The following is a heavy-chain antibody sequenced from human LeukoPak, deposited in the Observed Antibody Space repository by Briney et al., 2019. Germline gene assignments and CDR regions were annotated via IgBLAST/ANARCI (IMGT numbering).Heavy chain of an antibody. CDR1: GYTFTGYY. V-gene: IGHV1-2*02. Sequence: ASVKVSCKASGYTFTGYYMHWVRQAPGQGLEWMGWINPNSGGTNYAQKFQGRVTMTRDTSTRTAYMELSRLRSDDTAVYYCARGVYENNWFDPWGQGTLVTVSS. CDR3: ARGVYENNWFDP. CDR2: INPNSGGT. D-gene: IGHD3-3*01. J-gene: IGHJ5*02.